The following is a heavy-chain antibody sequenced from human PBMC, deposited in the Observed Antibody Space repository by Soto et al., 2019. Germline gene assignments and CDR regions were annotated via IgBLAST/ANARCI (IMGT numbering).Heavy chain of an antibody. CDR3: ARGGRPDIVVVVAHFDY. Sequence: QVQLQESGPGLVKPSQTLSLTCTVSSGAIRSSNYYWSWIRQHPGRGLEWIGYVHYSGSTYYNPSLKSRVTMSVDTSKNQFSLKLSSVTAADTAVYYCARGGRPDIVVVVAHFDYWGQGTLVTVSS. CDR1: SGAIRSSNYY. J-gene: IGHJ4*02. CDR2: VHYSGST. V-gene: IGHV4-31*03. D-gene: IGHD2-15*01.